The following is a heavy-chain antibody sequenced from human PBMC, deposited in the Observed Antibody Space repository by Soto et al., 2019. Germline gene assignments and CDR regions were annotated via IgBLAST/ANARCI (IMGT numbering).Heavy chain of an antibody. CDR1: GFTFSGFA. D-gene: IGHD6-6*01. Sequence: EVQLLESGGGLAQPGGSLRLSCAASGFTFSGFAMSWVRQAPGKGLEWVSAITGSGGSTYHADSVKGRFTISRDNSKNTLYLEMNNLRAADTAVYYCAKGSSSSRPYYFDSWGQGTLATVSS. CDR3: AKGSSSSRPYYFDS. V-gene: IGHV3-23*01. CDR2: ITGSGGST. J-gene: IGHJ4*02.